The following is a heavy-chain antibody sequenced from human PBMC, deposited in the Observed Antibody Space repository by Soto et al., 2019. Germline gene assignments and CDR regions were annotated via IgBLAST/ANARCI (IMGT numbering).Heavy chain of an antibody. V-gene: IGHV4-30-4*01. CDR3: ARCASSCSLGF. J-gene: IGHJ4*02. Sequence: QVELQESGPGLAKPSQTLSLICTVSGGSISSGDYYWSWIRQPPGKGLEWIGYIYYSGSTYYNPSLMSRVTISVDTSKNQFSLKLSSVTAADTAVYYCARCASSCSLGFWGQGTLVTVSS. D-gene: IGHD2-15*01. CDR1: GGSISSGDYY. CDR2: IYYSGST.